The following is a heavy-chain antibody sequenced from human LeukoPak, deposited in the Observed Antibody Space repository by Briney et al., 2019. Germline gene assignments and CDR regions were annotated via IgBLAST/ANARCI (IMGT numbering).Heavy chain of an antibody. CDR2: ISGSGSTI. CDR3: ARDDNYYDSSGSRGLFDY. CDR1: GFTFSDYY. J-gene: IGHJ4*02. D-gene: IGHD3-22*01. V-gene: IGHV3-11*04. Sequence: GGSLRLSCAASGFTFSDYYMSWVRQAPGKGLEWVSYISGSGSTIFYADSVKGRFTISRDNAKNSLYLQMNSLRAEDTAVYYCARDDNYYDSSGSRGLFDYWGQGTLVTVSS.